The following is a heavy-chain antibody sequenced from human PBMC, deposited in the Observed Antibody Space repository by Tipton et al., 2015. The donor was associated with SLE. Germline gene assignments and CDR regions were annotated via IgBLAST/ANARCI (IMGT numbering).Heavy chain of an antibody. Sequence: SLRLSCAASGFTFSSYAMSWVRQAPGKGLEWVSGISANGGSTYYADSVKGRFTIPRDKSKNTLYLQINSLRAEDTAVYYCAKVRDSGRHWDYWGQGTLVTVSS. V-gene: IGHV3-23*01. CDR3: AKVRDSGRHWDY. J-gene: IGHJ4*02. CDR2: ISANGGST. CDR1: GFTFSSYA. D-gene: IGHD3-10*01.